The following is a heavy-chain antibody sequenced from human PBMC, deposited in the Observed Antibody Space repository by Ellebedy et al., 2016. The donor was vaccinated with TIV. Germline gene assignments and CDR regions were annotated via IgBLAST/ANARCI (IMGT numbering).Heavy chain of an antibody. J-gene: IGHJ4*02. D-gene: IGHD2-21*01. CDR2: LQSGGVT. Sequence: PGGSLRLSCAAPGVTISSYNMNWVRQAPGKGLEWVSVLQSGGVTHYADSVKGRFTVSRDNSRNTLYLQMNSLSVEDTAVYYCTRARGGGGSVDYWGQGTLVTVSS. CDR3: TRARGGGGSVDY. V-gene: IGHV3-66*01. CDR1: GVTISSYN.